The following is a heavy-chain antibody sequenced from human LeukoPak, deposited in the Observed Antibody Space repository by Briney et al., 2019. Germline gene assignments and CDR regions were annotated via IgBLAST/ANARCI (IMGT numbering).Heavy chain of an antibody. CDR3: ASSHDYGDPGPGY. D-gene: IGHD4-17*01. J-gene: IGHJ4*02. CDR1: GYTFTSYD. V-gene: IGHV1-46*01. CDR2: INPSGGST. Sequence: ASVKVSCKASGYTFTSYDINWVRQATGQGLEWMGIINPSGGSTSYAQKFQGRVTMTRDTSTSTVYMELSSLRSEDTAVYYCASSHDYGDPGPGYWGQGTLVTVSS.